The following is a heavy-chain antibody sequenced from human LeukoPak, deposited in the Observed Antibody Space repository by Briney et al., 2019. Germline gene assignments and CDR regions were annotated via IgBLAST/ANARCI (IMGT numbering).Heavy chain of an antibody. CDR3: ARGRWFGELKRLYYYGMDV. V-gene: IGHV4-34*01. CDR1: GGSISSGGYH. Sequence: SETLSLTCAVSGGSISSGGYHWSWIRQPPGKGLEWIGEINDSGSTNYNPSLKSRVTISADTSKKQLSLKLSSVTAADTAVYYCARGRWFGELKRLYYYGMDVWGQGTTVTVSS. J-gene: IGHJ6*02. CDR2: INDSGST. D-gene: IGHD3-10*01.